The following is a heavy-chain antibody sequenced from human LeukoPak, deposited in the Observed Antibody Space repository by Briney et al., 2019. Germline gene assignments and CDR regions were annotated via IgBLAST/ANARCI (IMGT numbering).Heavy chain of an antibody. CDR2: ISSSSSYI. J-gene: IGHJ4*02. D-gene: IGHD1-14*01. Sequence: PGGSLRLSCAASGFTFSTYWMHWVRQAPGKGLEWVSSISSSSSYIYYADSVKGRFTISRDNAKNSLYLQMNSLRTEDTAIYYCARGGVRRGYYDYWGQGTLVTVSS. CDR1: GFTFSTYW. CDR3: ARGGVRRGYYDY. V-gene: IGHV3-21*01.